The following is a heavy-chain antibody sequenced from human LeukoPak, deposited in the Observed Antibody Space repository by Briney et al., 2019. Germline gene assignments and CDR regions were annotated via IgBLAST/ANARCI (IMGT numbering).Heavy chain of an antibody. CDR1: GGSISSSSYY. CDR3: VRQCNSGYGLPFDY. D-gene: IGHD5-12*01. J-gene: IGHJ4*02. V-gene: IGHV4-39*01. Sequence: SETLSLTCTVSGGSISSSSYYWGWIRQPPGKGLEWIGSIYYSGNTYYNPSLKSRVTISVDTSKNQFSLKLNSVTAADTAVYYCVRQCNSGYGLPFDYWGQGTLVTVSS. CDR2: IYYSGNT.